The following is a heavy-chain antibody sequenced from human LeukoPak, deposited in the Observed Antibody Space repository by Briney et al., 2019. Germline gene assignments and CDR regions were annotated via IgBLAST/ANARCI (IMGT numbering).Heavy chain of an antibody. J-gene: IGHJ4*02. Sequence: GGSLRLSCAASGFTFNNYPFHWVRQPPGKGLEWVAAVSGDGVHKFYADSVKGRFTLSRDNFRSILYLQMNSLTTDDTALYYCTREYGDYYFGDYWGQGTPVTVSS. CDR1: GFTFNNYP. CDR2: VSGDGVHK. V-gene: IGHV3-30-3*01. D-gene: IGHD4-17*01. CDR3: TREYGDYYFGDY.